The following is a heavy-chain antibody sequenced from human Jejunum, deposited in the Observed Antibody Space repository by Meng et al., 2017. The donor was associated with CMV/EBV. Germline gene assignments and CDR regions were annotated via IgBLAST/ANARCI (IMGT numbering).Heavy chain of an antibody. CDR2: LFYTGRT. CDR1: GGSVDSSAYF. D-gene: IGHD1-1*01. J-gene: IGHJ4*02. Sequence: QLQLQESGPGLVKPSETLSLTCTVAGGSVDSSAYFWGWIRQPPGRGLEWIGTLFYTGRTYTNPALKSRVIMSVDTSDSQLSLKLSSVTPADTAMYYCAERGGGYWGQGILVTVSS. CDR3: AERGGGY. V-gene: IGHV4-39*07.